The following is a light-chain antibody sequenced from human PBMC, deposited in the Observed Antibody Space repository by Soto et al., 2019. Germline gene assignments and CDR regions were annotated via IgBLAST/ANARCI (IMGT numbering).Light chain of an antibody. CDR1: QSVSRNY. Sequence: EIVLTQSPGTLSLSPGERATLSCRASQSVSRNYLAWYQQKPGQAPRLLIYGASSRATGIPDRFSGSGSGTDFTLTISRLEPEDFAVYYCQQYGSSPLLTFGGGTKVEIK. V-gene: IGKV3-20*01. CDR2: GAS. CDR3: QQYGSSPLLT. J-gene: IGKJ4*01.